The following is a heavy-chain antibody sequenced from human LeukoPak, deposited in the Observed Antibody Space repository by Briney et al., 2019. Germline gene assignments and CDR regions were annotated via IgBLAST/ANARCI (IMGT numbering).Heavy chain of an antibody. CDR2: ISSSGSTI. Sequence: GGSLRLSCAASGFTFSSYEMNWVRQAPGKGLEWVSYISSSGSTIYYADSVKGRFTISRDNAKNSLYLQMNSLRTEDTALYYCAKDGVGYSSSWYYFDYWGQGTLVTVSS. J-gene: IGHJ4*02. D-gene: IGHD6-13*01. CDR3: AKDGVGYSSSWYYFDY. V-gene: IGHV3-48*03. CDR1: GFTFSSYE.